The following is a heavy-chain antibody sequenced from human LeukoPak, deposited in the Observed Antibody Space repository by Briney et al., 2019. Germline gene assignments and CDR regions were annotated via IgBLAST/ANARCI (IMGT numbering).Heavy chain of an antibody. V-gene: IGHV1-69*05. Sequence: SVKVSCKASGGTFSSYAISWVRQAPGQGLEWMGGIIPIFGTANYAQKFQGRVTITTDESTSTAYMELSSLRSEDTAVYYCARGPNHYYYMDVWGKGTTVTVSS. CDR1: GGTFSSYA. J-gene: IGHJ6*03. CDR3: ARGPNHYYYMDV. CDR2: IIPIFGTA.